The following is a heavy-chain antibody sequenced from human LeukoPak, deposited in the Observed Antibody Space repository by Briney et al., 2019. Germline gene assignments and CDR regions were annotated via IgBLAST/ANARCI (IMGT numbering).Heavy chain of an antibody. Sequence: PSETLSLTCTVSGGSISSYYWTWIRQPPGKGLEWIGYIYYNGATDYNPSLKSRVTIPVDTSKNEFSLKLSSVTAADTAVYYCARHGPTFEPFDIWGQGTMVTISS. D-gene: IGHD3-16*01. CDR1: GGSISSYY. V-gene: IGHV4-59*08. CDR3: ARHGPTFEPFDI. J-gene: IGHJ3*02. CDR2: IYYNGAT.